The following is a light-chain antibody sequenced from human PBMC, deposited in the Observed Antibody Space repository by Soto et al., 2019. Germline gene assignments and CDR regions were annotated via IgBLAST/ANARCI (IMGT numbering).Light chain of an antibody. CDR1: QSVSNNY. CDR3: QQYNTWPET. V-gene: IGKV3-20*01. Sequence: EIVLTQSPGTLSLSPGERATLSCRASQSVSNNYLAWYQQKPGQAPRLLIYGASNRATGIPDRFSGSGSGTEFTLTINSLQSEDFAVYYCQQYNTWPETFGQGTKVDIK. CDR2: GAS. J-gene: IGKJ1*01.